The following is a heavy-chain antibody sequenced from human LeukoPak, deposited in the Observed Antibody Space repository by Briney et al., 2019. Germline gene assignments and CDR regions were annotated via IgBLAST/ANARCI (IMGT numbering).Heavy chain of an antibody. CDR1: GYTFTSYD. V-gene: IGHV1-8*03. CDR2: MNPNSGNT. Sequence: ASVKVSCKASGYTFTSYDINWVRQATGQGLEGMGWMNPNSGNTGYAQKFQGRVTITRNTSISTAYMELSSLRSEDTAVYYCARPSGSYLYYFDYWGQGTLVTVSS. J-gene: IGHJ4*02. CDR3: ARPSGSYLYYFDY. D-gene: IGHD1-26*01.